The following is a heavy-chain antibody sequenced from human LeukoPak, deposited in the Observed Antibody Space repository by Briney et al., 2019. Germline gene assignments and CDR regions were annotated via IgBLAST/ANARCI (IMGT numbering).Heavy chain of an antibody. CDR2: ITSSGNNT. D-gene: IGHD1-26*01. CDR1: GFTFSNYA. CDR3: AKVRMRDLLRVPFDY. V-gene: IGHV3-23*01. J-gene: IGHJ4*02. Sequence: PGGSLRLSCAASGFTFSNYAMSWVRQTPGKGLEWVSAITSSGNNTYYADSVKGRFTISRDKSKTTLYLQMGSLRAEDTAIYYCAKVRMRDLLRVPFDYWGLGTLVTVSS.